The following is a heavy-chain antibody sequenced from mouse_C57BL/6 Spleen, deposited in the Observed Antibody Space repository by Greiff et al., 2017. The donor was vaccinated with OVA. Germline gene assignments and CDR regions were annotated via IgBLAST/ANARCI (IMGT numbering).Heavy chain of an antibody. V-gene: IGHV7-3*01. CDR2: IRNKANGYTT. Sequence: EVKLMESGGGLVQPGGSLSLSCAASGFTFTDYYMSWVRQPPGKALEWLGFIRNKANGYTTEYSASVKGRFTISRDNSHSILYLQMNALRAEDSAAYYCASPHYYGSDWYFDVWGTGTTVTVSS. CDR3: ASPHYYGSDWYFDV. CDR1: GFTFTDYY. D-gene: IGHD1-1*01. J-gene: IGHJ1*03.